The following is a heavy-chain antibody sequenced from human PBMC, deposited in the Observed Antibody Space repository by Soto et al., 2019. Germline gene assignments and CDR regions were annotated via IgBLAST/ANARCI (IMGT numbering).Heavy chain of an antibody. J-gene: IGHJ4*02. CDR1: GITLSSYS. V-gene: IGHV3-48*01. CDR3: ARIVAPADY. CDR2: ISASSSTI. D-gene: IGHD2-2*01. Sequence: GGSLRLSCTASGITLSSYSMNWVRQAPGKGLEWVSYISASSSTIYYADSVKGRFTISRDNAENSLYLQMNSLRAEDTAVYYCARIVAPADYWGQGTLVTVSS.